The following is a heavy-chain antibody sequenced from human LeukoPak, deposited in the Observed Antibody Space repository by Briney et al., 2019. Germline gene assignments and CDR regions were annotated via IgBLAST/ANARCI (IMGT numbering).Heavy chain of an antibody. D-gene: IGHD1-26*01. CDR1: GGTFNKYA. V-gene: IGHV1-69*06. Sequence: SVKVSCKASGGTFNKYAISWVRQAPGQGLEWMGRIIPIFGSAKYSDKFQGRVTFTADTSTDTAYMELSSLRSEDTAVYYCATNSLKYSGSYPLDYWGQGTLVTVSS. CDR2: IIPIFGSA. J-gene: IGHJ4*02. CDR3: ATNSLKYSGSYPLDY.